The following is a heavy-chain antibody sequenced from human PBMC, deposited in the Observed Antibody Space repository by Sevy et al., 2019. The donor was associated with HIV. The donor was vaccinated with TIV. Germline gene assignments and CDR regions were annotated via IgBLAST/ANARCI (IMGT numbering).Heavy chain of an antibody. CDR3: ARDRGRGEVALDL. V-gene: IGHV3-48*02. CDR2: ITSSSNTI. CDR1: GFRFRDYR. J-gene: IGHJ5*02. D-gene: IGHD3-10*01. Sequence: GGSLRLSCAASGFRFRDYRMNWDRQAPGKGLEWVSYITSSSNTINYADSVKGRFTISRDNGRNSLYLQINSLRHEDTAVYYCARDRGRGEVALDLWGQGTLVTVSS.